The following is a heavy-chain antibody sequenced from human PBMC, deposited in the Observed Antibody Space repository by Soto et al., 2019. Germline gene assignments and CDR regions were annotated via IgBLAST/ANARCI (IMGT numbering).Heavy chain of an antibody. J-gene: IGHJ6*02. V-gene: IGHV3-30*18. D-gene: IGHD6-13*01. Sequence: PXGSLILSCAASGFTFSSYGMHWVRQAPGKGLDWVAVISYDGSNKYYADSVKGRFTISRDNSKNTLYLQMNSLRAEDTAVYYCAKSDGNPGYSSSWYTPMDGMDVWGQGTTVTAP. CDR3: AKSDGNPGYSSSWYTPMDGMDV. CDR2: ISYDGSNK. CDR1: GFTFSSYG.